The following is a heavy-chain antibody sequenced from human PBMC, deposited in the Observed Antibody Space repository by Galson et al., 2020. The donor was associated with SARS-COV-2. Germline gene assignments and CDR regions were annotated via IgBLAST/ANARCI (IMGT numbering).Heavy chain of an antibody. V-gene: IGHV3-21*01. CDR2: ISTSSNFI. D-gene: IGHD3-16*01. J-gene: IGHJ4*02. CDR3: ARARGSKQYYFDY. CDR1: GFTFSSYV. Sequence: NSGGSLRLSCAASGFTFSSYVMNWVRQAPGRGLEWVSSISTSSNFIYYADSVKGRFTISRDNAKKTLYLQMNSLRAEDTAVYYCARARGSKQYYFDYWGQGTLVTFSS.